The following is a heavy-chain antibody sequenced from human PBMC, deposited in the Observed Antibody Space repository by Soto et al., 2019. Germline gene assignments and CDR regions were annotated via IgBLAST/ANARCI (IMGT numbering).Heavy chain of an antibody. CDR3: ARLRGYYFDY. J-gene: IGHJ4*02. Sequence: PSETLSLTCTISGGSISSYYWSWIRQPPGKGLEWIAYITYSGSTNYNPSLKSRVTMSVDTSKIQFSLKLISVTAADTAVYYCARLRGYYFDYWGQGTLVTVSS. D-gene: IGHD3-22*01. CDR2: ITYSGST. CDR1: GGSISSYY. V-gene: IGHV4-59*08.